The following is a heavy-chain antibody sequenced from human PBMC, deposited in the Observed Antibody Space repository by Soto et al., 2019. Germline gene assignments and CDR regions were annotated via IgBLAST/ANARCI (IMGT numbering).Heavy chain of an antibody. CDR2: IIPIFGTP. CDR3: ARDRDNYGSGNYYNRIDF. Sequence: QVQLVQSGAEVKKPGSSVKVSCKASGGIVSTYAISWLRQAPGHGLEWMGGIIPIFGTPNYAQRFQGRVTITADESTTTSYMELSRLKSEDTAVYYCARDRDNYGSGNYYNRIDFWGQGTLVTVSS. V-gene: IGHV1-69*01. J-gene: IGHJ4*02. CDR1: GGIVSTYA. D-gene: IGHD3-10*01.